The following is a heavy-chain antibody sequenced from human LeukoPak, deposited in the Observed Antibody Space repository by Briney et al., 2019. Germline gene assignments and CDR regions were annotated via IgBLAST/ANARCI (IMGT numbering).Heavy chain of an antibody. CDR2: INNDGSGT. CDR1: GFTFSSYW. Sequence: GGSLRLSCAASGFTFSSYWMHWVRQVPGKGLVWVSRINNDGSGTTYADSVKGRFTISRDNAKKTIYLQMNSLGVDDTAVYYCAREYYFDHWGQGTLVTVSS. J-gene: IGHJ4*02. CDR3: AREYYFDH. V-gene: IGHV3-74*01.